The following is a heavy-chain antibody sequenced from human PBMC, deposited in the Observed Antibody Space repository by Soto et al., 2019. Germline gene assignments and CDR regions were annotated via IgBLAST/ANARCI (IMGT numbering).Heavy chain of an antibody. Sequence: GGSLRLSCSVSGITFRNYAMHWVRQAPGRGLEYVSGITSDGDNTWHADSVKDRFTISRDNSDDTLYLQMSSLRVEDTAKYYSVNGHQLLRYYLVLWGPGTLLNVSS. CDR2: ITSDGDNT. CDR1: GITFRNYA. CDR3: VNGHQLLRYYLVL. J-gene: IGHJ4*01. V-gene: IGHV3-64D*08. D-gene: IGHD2-2*01.